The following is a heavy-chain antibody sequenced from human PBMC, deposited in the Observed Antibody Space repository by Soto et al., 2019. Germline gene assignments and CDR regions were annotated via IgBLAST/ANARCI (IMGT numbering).Heavy chain of an antibody. CDR2: ITPMFGTP. Sequence: SVKVSCKASGRTFSSYTITWVRQAPGQGLEWMGGITPMFGTPNYAQKFRGRVTITADESSSTAYMELSSLRSEDTAIYFCARDGTLYDSRAYYYLYWGQGTLVTVYS. V-gene: IGHV1-69*13. CDR3: ARDGTLYDSRAYYYLY. CDR1: GRTFSSYT. D-gene: IGHD3-22*01. J-gene: IGHJ4*02.